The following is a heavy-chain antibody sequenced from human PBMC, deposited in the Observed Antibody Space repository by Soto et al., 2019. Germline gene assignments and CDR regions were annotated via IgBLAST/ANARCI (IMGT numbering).Heavy chain of an antibody. Sequence: ASVKVSCKACGYTSADFGISWVGQAPGQGLEWMGWVSGNNGASNPAPKVQGRITMTLDTSTGVSYMALRSLRSDDTAIYYCVSTQTYSRLNGNWFESWGQGT. CDR1: GYTSADFG. CDR2: VSGNNGAS. D-gene: IGHD6-25*01. J-gene: IGHJ5*01. CDR3: VSTQTYSRLNGNWFES. V-gene: IGHV1-18*04.